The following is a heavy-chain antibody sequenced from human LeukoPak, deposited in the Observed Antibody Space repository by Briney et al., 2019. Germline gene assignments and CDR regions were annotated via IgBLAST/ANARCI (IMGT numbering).Heavy chain of an antibody. J-gene: IGHJ4*02. CDR1: GGTFSSYA. V-gene: IGHV1-46*01. Sequence: ASVKVSCKASGGTFSSYAISWVRQAPGQGLEWMGIINPSGGSTSYAQKFQGRVTMTRDTSTSTAYMELSSLRSEDTAVYYCARVVVDSSQDYFDYWGQGTLVTVSS. CDR3: ARVVVDSSQDYFDY. CDR2: INPSGGST. D-gene: IGHD3-22*01.